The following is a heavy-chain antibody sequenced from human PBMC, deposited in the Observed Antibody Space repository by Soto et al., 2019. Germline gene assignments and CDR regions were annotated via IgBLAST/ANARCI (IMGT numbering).Heavy chain of an antibody. Sequence: QVLLVQSGSEVKKPGASMKVSCQPSGYTFSDFALTWVRQVPDKGLEWLGWISPYTGKTNYAQRVHDRVALTTDTSTRTAYLELRSLTYDDTAVYYCARLGWELLSGRRYFDYWGQGTLVTVSS. CDR3: ARLGWELLSGRRYFDY. V-gene: IGHV1-18*04. D-gene: IGHD1-26*01. CDR2: ISPYTGKT. J-gene: IGHJ4*02. CDR1: GYTFSDFA.